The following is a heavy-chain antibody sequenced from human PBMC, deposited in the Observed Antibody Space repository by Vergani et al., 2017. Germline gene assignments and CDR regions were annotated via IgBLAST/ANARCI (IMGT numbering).Heavy chain of an antibody. CDR2: TWYDGNNK. CDR1: GFTFNQYG. J-gene: IGHJ4*02. V-gene: IGHV3-33*01. Sequence: QVQLVESGGGVVQPGRSLRLSCAASGFTFNQYGMHWVRQAPGKGLEWVAVTWYDGNNKQYADSVKGRFTISRDNSKSTMYLQMNSLRDEDTGVYYCARGRYQLLYDLALHGPLNFDYWGQGTLVTVSS. CDR3: ARGRYQLLYDLALHGPLNFDY. D-gene: IGHD2-2*02.